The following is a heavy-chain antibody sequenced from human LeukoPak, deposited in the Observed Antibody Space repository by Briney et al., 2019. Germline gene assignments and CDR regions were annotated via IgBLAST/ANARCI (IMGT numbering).Heavy chain of an antibody. CDR1: SGSIRSYY. CDR3: ARDGVYYGLV. J-gene: IGHJ3*01. CDR2: IYYNGST. V-gene: IGHV4-59*01. D-gene: IGHD3-10*01. Sequence: SETLSLTCTVSSGSIRSYYWAWIRQPPGEGLEWIGYIYYNGSTNYNPSLKSRVTISVDTSKNQFSLKLTSVTAADTAVYYCARDGVYYGLVWGQGTMVTVSS.